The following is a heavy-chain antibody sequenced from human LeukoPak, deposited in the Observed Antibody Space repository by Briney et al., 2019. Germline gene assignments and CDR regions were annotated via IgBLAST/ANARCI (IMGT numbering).Heavy chain of an antibody. CDR2: IYHSGNT. D-gene: IGHD3-22*01. CDR3: ARFGSYYDSSGYYEKYYFDY. V-gene: IGHV4-38-2*01. CDR1: GYSISSGYY. J-gene: IGHJ4*02. Sequence: PSETLSLTCAVSGYSISSGYYWGWIRQPPGKGLEWIGSIYHSGNTYYNLSLKSRVTISVDTSKNHFSLKLSSVTAADTAVYYCARFGSYYDSSGYYEKYYFDYWGQGTLVTVSS.